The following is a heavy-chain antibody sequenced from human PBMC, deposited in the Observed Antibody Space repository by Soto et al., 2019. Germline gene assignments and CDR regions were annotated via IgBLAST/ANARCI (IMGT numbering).Heavy chain of an antibody. V-gene: IGHV4-39*01. D-gene: IGHD1-1*01. J-gene: IGHJ4*02. Sequence: QLQLQESGPGLVKPSETLSLTCSVSGDSINSDKYYXGWIRQPPGKGLEWIGSIYYRGKTYYNPSLXXXXXXXXXXXXXXXXXXXXXXXXXDSAMYFCARLEGLATISYYFDFWGQGALVTVXS. CDR3: ARLEGLATISYYFDF. CDR1: GDSINSDKYY. CDR2: IYYRGKT.